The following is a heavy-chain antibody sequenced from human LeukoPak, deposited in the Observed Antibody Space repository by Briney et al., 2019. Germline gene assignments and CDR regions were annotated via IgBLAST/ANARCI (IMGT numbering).Heavy chain of an antibody. J-gene: IGHJ4*02. Sequence: GGSLRLSCAASGFTFTNYVMSWVRQAPGKGLEWVSAISASGGSTHYADSVKGRFTISRDNSKNTLYLQMNSLRAEDTALYYCAGGYDSYYFEYWGQGALVSVSS. V-gene: IGHV3-23*01. CDR3: AGGYDSYYFEY. D-gene: IGHD5-12*01. CDR1: GFTFTNYV. CDR2: ISASGGST.